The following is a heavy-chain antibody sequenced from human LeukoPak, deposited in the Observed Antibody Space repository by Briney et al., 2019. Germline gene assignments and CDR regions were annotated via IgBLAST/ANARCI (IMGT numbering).Heavy chain of an antibody. J-gene: IGHJ5*01. CDR1: GFTFSRYW. CDR2: INSDGSST. Sequence: GGSLRLSCAASGFTFSRYWMHWVRQAPGKGLVWVSPINSDGSSTNYADSVKGRFTISRDNAKNTVYLQMNSLRAEDTAVYYCARTNSGGFDSWGQGTLVTVSS. D-gene: IGHD2-21*01. V-gene: IGHV3-74*01. CDR3: ARTNSGGFDS.